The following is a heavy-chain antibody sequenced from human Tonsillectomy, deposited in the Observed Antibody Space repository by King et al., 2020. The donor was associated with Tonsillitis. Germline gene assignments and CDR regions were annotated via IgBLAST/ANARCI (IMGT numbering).Heavy chain of an antibody. CDR2: INSDGSST. CDR3: ARGTVASAGTPYYYYCMDV. Sequence: VQLVESGGGLVQPGGSLRLSCAASGFTFGTYCMHWVRQAPGKGLVWVSRINSDGSSTSYADSVKGRFTISRDNAKNTLYLQMNSLRAEDTAVYYCARGTVASAGTPYYYYCMDVWGQGTTVTVSS. J-gene: IGHJ6*02. D-gene: IGHD6-19*01. V-gene: IGHV3-74*01. CDR1: GFTFGTYC.